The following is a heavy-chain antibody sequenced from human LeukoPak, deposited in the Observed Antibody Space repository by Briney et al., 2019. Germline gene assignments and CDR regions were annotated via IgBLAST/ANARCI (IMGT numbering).Heavy chain of an antibody. V-gene: IGHV3-48*01. D-gene: IGHD3-3*01. CDR1: GFTFSTYS. J-gene: IGHJ4*02. Sequence: GGSLRLSCAASGFTFSTYSINWVRQAPGKGLEWVSYISSDSSTIYYADSLKGRFTISRDNAKNSLSLLMNSLRAEDTAVYYCARERVFGVAFDYWGQGTLVTVSS. CDR3: ARERVFGVAFDY. CDR2: ISSDSSTI.